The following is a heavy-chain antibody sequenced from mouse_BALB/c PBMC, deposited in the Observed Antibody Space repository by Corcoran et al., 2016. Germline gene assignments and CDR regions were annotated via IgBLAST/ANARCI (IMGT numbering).Heavy chain of an antibody. CDR2: INPYNGAT. J-gene: IGHJ2*01. CDR1: GYSFTGYY. Sequence: EVQLQQSGPELVKPGASVKISCKASGYSFTGYYMHWVKQSHVKSLEWIGRINPYNGATSYNQNFKDKASLTVDKSSSPAYMELHLLTSEDSAVYYCARYYGSSYDYWGQGTTLTVSS. D-gene: IGHD1-1*01. V-gene: IGHV1-26*01. CDR3: ARYYGSSYDY.